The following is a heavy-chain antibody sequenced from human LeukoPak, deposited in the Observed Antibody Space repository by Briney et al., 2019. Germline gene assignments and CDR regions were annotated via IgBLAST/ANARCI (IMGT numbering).Heavy chain of an antibody. J-gene: IGHJ4*02. Sequence: PGGSLRLSCAASGFTVSSNYMSWVRQAPGKGLEWVSVIYSGGSTYYADSVKGRFTISRDNSKNTLYLQMNSLRAEDTAVYYCAKENYYDSSGSWGYWGQGTLVTVSS. CDR1: GFTVSSNY. D-gene: IGHD3-22*01. CDR3: AKENYYDSSGSWGY. CDR2: IYSGGST. V-gene: IGHV3-66*01.